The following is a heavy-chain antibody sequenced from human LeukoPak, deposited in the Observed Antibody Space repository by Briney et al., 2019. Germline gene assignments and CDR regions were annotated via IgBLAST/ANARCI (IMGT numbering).Heavy chain of an antibody. D-gene: IGHD3-22*01. J-gene: IGHJ6*02. CDR1: GFTFSSYW. Sequence: QPGGSLRLSCAASGFTFSSYWMHWVRQDPGKGLLWVSRINGEGTTTAYADSVKGRFTISRDNAKNTLYLQMNSLRAEDTAVYYCAKGGSYYYDSSGYYHPPGPDYYYGMDVWGQGTTVTVSS. CDR3: AKGGSYYYDSSGYYHPPGPDYYYGMDV. CDR2: INGEGTTT. V-gene: IGHV3-74*01.